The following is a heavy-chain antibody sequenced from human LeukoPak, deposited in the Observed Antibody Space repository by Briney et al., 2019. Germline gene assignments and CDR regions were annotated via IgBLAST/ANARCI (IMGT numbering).Heavy chain of an antibody. CDR2: IYYSGST. Sequence: SETLSLTCIVSGGSITSGDYYWSWIRQPPGKGLEWIGYIYYSGSTYYNPSLKSRVTISLDTSNNQFSLKLSSVTAADTAVYYCAGYGSGTYEVDPWGQGTLVTLSS. J-gene: IGHJ5*02. CDR3: AGYGSGTYEVDP. CDR1: GGSITSGDYY. D-gene: IGHD3-10*01. V-gene: IGHV4-30-4*01.